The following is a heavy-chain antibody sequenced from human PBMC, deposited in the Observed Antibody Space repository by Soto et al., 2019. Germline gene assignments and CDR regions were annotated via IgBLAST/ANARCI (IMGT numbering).Heavy chain of an antibody. Sequence: SLRLSCAASGFSFSTHVMHWVRQSADRRLGWVAATGHAGSSITYADTVRGRFTISTDNSASTLYPQMNSLSHEDTALYYCTRLGGCNGRCHYFDYWGQGALVTVSS. CDR3: TRLGGCNGRCHYFDY. CDR1: GFSFSTHV. D-gene: IGHD2-8*01. V-gene: IGHV3-30-3*01. CDR2: TGHAGSSI. J-gene: IGHJ4*02.